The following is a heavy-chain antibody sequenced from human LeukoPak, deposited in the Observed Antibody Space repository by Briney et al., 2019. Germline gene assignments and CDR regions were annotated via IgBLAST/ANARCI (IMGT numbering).Heavy chain of an antibody. CDR3: ARATYDSSGYADAFDI. J-gene: IGHJ3*02. V-gene: IGHV1-8*03. CDR1: GYTFTSYD. D-gene: IGHD3-22*01. Sequence: ASVKVSCKASGYTFTSYDINWVRQATGQGLEWMGWMNPNSGNTGYAQKFQGRVTITRNTSISTAYMELSSLRSEDTAVYYCARATYDSSGYADAFDIWGQGTMVTVSS. CDR2: MNPNSGNT.